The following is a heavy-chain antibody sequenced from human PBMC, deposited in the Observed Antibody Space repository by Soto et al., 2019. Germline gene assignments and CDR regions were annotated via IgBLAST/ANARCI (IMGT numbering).Heavy chain of an antibody. CDR2: INHSGST. CDR1: GGSVSGYY. CDR3: ARGGGEYDYGVDV. D-gene: IGHD4-17*01. J-gene: IGHJ6*02. V-gene: IGHV4-34*01. Sequence: QVHLQQWGAGLLKPSETLSLTCAVYGGSVSGYYWTWIRQPPGKGLEWIGEINHSGSTKYNPSLKSRVTISADTSKSQFSLKVSSVTAADTAVYFCARGGGEYDYGVDVWGQGTTVTVSS.